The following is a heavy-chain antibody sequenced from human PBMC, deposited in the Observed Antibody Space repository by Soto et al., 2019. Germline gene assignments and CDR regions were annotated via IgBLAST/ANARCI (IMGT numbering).Heavy chain of an antibody. Sequence: SVKVSCKASGYTFTSYDINWVRQATGQGLEWMGWMNPNSGNTGYAQKFQGRVTMTKNTSINTAYMELSSLRSEDTAVYYCAAVMGSGYPRFDEWGQGTLVIVSS. V-gene: IGHV1-8*01. J-gene: IGHJ4*02. CDR2: MNPNSGNT. D-gene: IGHD3-22*01. CDR3: AAVMGSGYPRFDE. CDR1: GYTFTSYD.